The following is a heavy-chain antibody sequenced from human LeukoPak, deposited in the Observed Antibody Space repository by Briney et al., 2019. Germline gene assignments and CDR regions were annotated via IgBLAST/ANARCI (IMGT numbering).Heavy chain of an antibody. D-gene: IGHD2-21*01. Sequence: PSETLSLTCTVSGGSISTYYWSWIRQPAGKGLEWIGRIYTSGSTNYNPSLKSRVTMSVDTSKNQFSLNLSSVTAADTAVYYCARSIWSSDEYYYYYMDVWGKGTTVTISS. V-gene: IGHV4-4*07. J-gene: IGHJ6*03. CDR3: ARSIWSSDEYYYYYMDV. CDR1: GGSISTYY. CDR2: IYTSGST.